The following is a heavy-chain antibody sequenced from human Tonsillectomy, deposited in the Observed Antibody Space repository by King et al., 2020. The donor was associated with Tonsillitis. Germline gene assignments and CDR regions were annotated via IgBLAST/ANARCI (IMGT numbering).Heavy chain of an antibody. V-gene: IGHV2-5*02. CDR2: IYWDDDK. Sequence: TLKESGPTLVKPTQTLTLTCTFSGFSLSTSGVGVGWIRQPPGKALEWLALIYWDDDKRYSPALKTRLTITRDTTKNQVVLTMTNMDPVDTATYYCALLTAAEYFQHWGQGTLVTVSS. CDR1: GFSLSTSGVG. D-gene: IGHD3-9*01. J-gene: IGHJ1*01. CDR3: ALLTAAEYFQH.